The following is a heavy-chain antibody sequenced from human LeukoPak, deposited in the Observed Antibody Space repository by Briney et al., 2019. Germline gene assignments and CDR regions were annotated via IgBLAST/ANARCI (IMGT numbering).Heavy chain of an antibody. D-gene: IGHD4-23*01. CDR2: ISYDGSNK. J-gene: IGHJ4*02. CDR3: ARDYGGNYYFDY. V-gene: IGHV3-30-3*01. Sequence: GRSLRLSCAASGFTFSSYAMHWVRQAPGKGLEWVAVISYDGSNKYYADSVKGRFTISRDNSKNTLYLQMNSLRAEDTAVYYCARDYGGNYYFDYWGQGTLVTVPS. CDR1: GFTFSSYA.